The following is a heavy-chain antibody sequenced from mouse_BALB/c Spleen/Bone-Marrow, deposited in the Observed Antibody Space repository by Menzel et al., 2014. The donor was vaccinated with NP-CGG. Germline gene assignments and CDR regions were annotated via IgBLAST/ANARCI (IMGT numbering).Heavy chain of an antibody. V-gene: IGHV1-15*01. J-gene: IGHJ4*01. CDR3: ANWGYYAMDY. D-gene: IGHD4-1*01. Sequence: VQLQQSGAELVRPGASVTLSCKASGYTFTYYEMHWVKQTPVHGLAWIGTLDPETGGTAYNQKFKDMATLTADKSSTTAYMELRSLTSEDSAVYYCANWGYYAMDYWGQGISVTVSS. CDR1: GYTFTYYE. CDR2: LDPETGGT.